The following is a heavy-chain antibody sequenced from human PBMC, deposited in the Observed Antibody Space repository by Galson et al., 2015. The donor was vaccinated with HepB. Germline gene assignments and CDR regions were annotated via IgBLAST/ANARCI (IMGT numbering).Heavy chain of an antibody. D-gene: IGHD3-16*01. CDR1: GFTLRSYI. Sequence: SLRLSCAASGFTLRSYIMNWVRQVPGKGLEWVSSISSSSSYIYYADSVEGRFTISRDNAKNSLFLQMNSLRAEDTALYYCAREWGGYSYYMDVWGKGTAVTVSS. CDR3: AREWGGYSYYMDV. J-gene: IGHJ6*03. CDR2: ISSSSSYI. V-gene: IGHV3-21*01.